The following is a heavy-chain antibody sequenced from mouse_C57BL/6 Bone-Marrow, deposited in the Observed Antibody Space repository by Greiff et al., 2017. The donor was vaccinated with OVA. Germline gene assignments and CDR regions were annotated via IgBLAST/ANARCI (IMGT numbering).Heavy chain of an antibody. CDR2: INPYNGGT. Sequence: EVQLQESGPVLVKPGASVKMSCKASGYTFTDYYMNWVKQSHGKSLEWIGVINPYNGGTSYNQKFKGKATLTVDKSSSTAYMELNSLTSEDSAVYYCESNYDWYFDVWGTGTTVTVSS. D-gene: IGHD2-5*01. CDR3: ESNYDWYFDV. V-gene: IGHV1-19*01. J-gene: IGHJ1*03. CDR1: GYTFTDYY.